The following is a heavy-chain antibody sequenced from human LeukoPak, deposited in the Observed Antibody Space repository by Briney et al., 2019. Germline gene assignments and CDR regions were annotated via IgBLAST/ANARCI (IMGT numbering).Heavy chain of an antibody. D-gene: IGHD6-13*01. J-gene: IGHJ4*02. V-gene: IGHV3-30*04. CDR2: ISYDGSNK. CDR3: ARVLSIAAAGDDY. CDR1: GFTFSSYA. Sequence: GGSLRLSCAASGFTFSSYAMHWVRQAPGKGLEWVAVISYDGSNKYYADSVKGRFTISRDNSKNTLYLQMNSLRAEDTAVYYCARVLSIAAAGDDYWGQGTLVTVSS.